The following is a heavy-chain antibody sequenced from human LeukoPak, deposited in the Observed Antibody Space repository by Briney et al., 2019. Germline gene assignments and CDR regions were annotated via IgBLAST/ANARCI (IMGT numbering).Heavy chain of an antibody. CDR3: ARVTIWQYTQTYYGLDV. D-gene: IGHD2-2*01. J-gene: IGHJ6*02. CDR2: TSYSGGT. Sequence: PSETLSLTCTVSGGSISSHYWSWIRQPPGKGLEWIGYTSYSGGTGYNPSLRSRVTISLDTSNNQFSLRLTPVTAADTAVYFCARVTIWQYTQTYYGLDVWGQGSTVTISS. CDR1: GGSISSHY. V-gene: IGHV4-59*11.